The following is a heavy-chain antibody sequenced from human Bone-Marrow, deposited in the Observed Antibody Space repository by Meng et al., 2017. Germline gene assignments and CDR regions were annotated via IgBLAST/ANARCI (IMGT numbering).Heavy chain of an antibody. D-gene: IGHD6-19*01. CDR2: ISWNSGSI. Sequence: GGSLRLSCAASGFTFSSYSMNWVRQAPGKGLEWVSGISWNSGSIGYADSVKGRFTISRDNAKNSLYLQMNSLRAEDTALYYCAKVAVAGDYFDYWGQGTLVTVSS. J-gene: IGHJ4*02. CDR3: AKVAVAGDYFDY. CDR1: GFTFSSYS. V-gene: IGHV3-9*01.